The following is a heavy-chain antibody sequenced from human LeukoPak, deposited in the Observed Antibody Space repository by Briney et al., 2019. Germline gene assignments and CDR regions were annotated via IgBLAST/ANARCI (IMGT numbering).Heavy chain of an antibody. J-gene: IGHJ4*02. CDR3: ARDSSGYHYFDY. CDR2: IYYSGST. Sequence: PSETLSLTCTVSGGSISSYYWSWIRQPPGKGLEWIGYIYYSGSTNYNPSLKSRVTISVDKSKNQFSLKLSSVTAADTAVYYCARDSSGYHYFDYWGQGTLVTVSS. D-gene: IGHD3-22*01. CDR1: GGSISSYY. V-gene: IGHV4-59*12.